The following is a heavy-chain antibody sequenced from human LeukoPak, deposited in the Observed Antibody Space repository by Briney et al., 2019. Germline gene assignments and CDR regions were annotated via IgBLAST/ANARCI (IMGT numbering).Heavy chain of an antibody. D-gene: IGHD2-2*01. Sequence: SETLSLTCAVSGGSFTIYQWSWIRQSPGKGLEWIGEINHSGGTNYNPSLKSRVTISVDTSKNQFSLKLSSVTAADTAVYYCAAQEYQLTYYYYGLDVWGQGTTVTVSS. J-gene: IGHJ6*02. V-gene: IGHV4-34*01. CDR3: AAQEYQLTYYYYGLDV. CDR2: INHSGGT. CDR1: GGSFTIYQ.